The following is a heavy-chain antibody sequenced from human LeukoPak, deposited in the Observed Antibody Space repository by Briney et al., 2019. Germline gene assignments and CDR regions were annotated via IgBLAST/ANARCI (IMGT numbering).Heavy chain of an antibody. D-gene: IGHD6-19*01. V-gene: IGHV3-21*01. Sequence: GGSLRLSCAASGFTFSSYSMNWVRQAPGKGLEWVSSISSSSSYMYYADSVKGRFTISRDNAKNSLYLQMNSLRAEDTAVYYCARAAPSGWLDYWGQGTLVTVSS. J-gene: IGHJ4*02. CDR3: ARAAPSGWLDY. CDR1: GFTFSSYS. CDR2: ISSSSSYM.